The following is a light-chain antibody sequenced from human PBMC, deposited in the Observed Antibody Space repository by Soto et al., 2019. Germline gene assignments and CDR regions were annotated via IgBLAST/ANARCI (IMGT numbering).Light chain of an antibody. J-gene: IGKJ3*01. CDR3: QHRNNSPFS. CDR1: QSVNNY. V-gene: IGKV3-11*01. Sequence: EIVLTQSPATLSLSPGERATLSCRASQSVNNYLAWYQQRPGQAPRLLIYDAYNRAAGIPARFSGSGSGTDLTLTISSLEPEDFAVYYCQHRNNSPFSFGPGPKVDIK. CDR2: DAY.